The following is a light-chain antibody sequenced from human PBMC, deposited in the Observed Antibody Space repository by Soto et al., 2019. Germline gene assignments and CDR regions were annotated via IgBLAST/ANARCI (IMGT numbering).Light chain of an antibody. Sequence: EIVLSLSPATLSLSQGERATLSCRASQSVSSYLAWYQQKPGQAPRLLIYGTSSRATGIPDRFSGSGSGTEFTLTISSLQPDDFAVYYCHQYNNWPPITFGQGTRLEIK. CDR1: QSVSSY. CDR2: GTS. V-gene: IGKV3-11*01. CDR3: HQYNNWPPIT. J-gene: IGKJ5*01.